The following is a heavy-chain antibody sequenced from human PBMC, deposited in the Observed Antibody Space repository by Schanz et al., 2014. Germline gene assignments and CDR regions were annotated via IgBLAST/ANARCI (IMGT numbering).Heavy chain of an antibody. J-gene: IGHJ5*02. D-gene: IGHD1-1*01. CDR1: GFTFSAYA. V-gene: IGHV3-48*01. CDR2: VSRSTPDI. Sequence: EVQLLESGGGLVQPGGSLRLSCAASGFTFSAYAMTWVRQIPGKGLEWVSYVSRSTPDIYYADSVKGRFTMSRDKAKNSVFLQMNRLRAEDTAVYYCARGRVLESWGQGTLVTVSS. CDR3: ARGRVLES.